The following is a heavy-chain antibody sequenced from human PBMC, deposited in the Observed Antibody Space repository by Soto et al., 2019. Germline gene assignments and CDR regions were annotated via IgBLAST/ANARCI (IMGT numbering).Heavy chain of an antibody. CDR3: ARQRPYSTPCYSDN. D-gene: IGHD2-15*01. J-gene: IGHJ4*02. V-gene: IGHV4-59*08. Sequence: PSGTLSLTCTVSGGSISSYYRSWIRQPPGKGLEWIGYIYYTGSTNYNPSLKSRVTISVDTSKKQFSLKLSSVTAADTAVYYCARQRPYSTPCYSDNWGQGTLVTVS. CDR1: GGSISSYY. CDR2: IYYTGST.